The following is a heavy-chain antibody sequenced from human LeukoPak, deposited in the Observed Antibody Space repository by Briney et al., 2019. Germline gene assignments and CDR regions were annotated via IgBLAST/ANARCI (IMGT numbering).Heavy chain of an antibody. D-gene: IGHD4-11*01. Sequence: ASVKVSCKASGYTFTGYYMHWVRQAPGQGLEWMGWINPNSGGTNYAQKFQGRVTMTRDTSISTAYMELSRLRSDDTAVYYCARLKEADDYSDYFDYWGQGTLVTVSS. CDR1: GYTFTGYY. CDR3: ARLKEADDYSDYFDY. V-gene: IGHV1-2*02. J-gene: IGHJ4*02. CDR2: INPNSGGT.